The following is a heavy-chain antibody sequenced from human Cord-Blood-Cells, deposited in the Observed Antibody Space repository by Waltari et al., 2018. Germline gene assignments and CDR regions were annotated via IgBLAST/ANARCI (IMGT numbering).Heavy chain of an antibody. V-gene: IGHV1-69*06. CDR2: IIPIFGTA. CDR1: EGTFSSYD. CDR3: ASPYSSSWYYFDY. J-gene: IGHJ4*02. D-gene: IGHD6-13*01. Sequence: QVQLVQSGAEVKKHGSSVKVSCKASEGTFSSYDIRWVRQAPGQGLEWMGGIIPIFGTANYAQKFQGRVTITADKSTSTAYMELSSLRSEDTAVYYCASPYSSSWYYFDYWGQGTLVTVSS.